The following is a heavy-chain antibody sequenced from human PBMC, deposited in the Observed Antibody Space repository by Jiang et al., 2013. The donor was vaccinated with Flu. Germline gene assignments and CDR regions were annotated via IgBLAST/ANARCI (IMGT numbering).Heavy chain of an antibody. CDR3: ATIPWGNTWHEGY. CDR1: GLTFSSYS. V-gene: IGHV3-48*02. Sequence: GLVQPGGSLRLSCAASGLTFSSYSMNWVRQAPGKGLEWVSYISDTGSTIYYADSLKGRFTMSRDNARNSLYLQMNNLRDHDTAVYYCATIPWGNTWHEGYWGQGTLVTVSS. J-gene: IGHJ4*02. CDR2: ISDTGSTI. D-gene: IGHD2-21*01.